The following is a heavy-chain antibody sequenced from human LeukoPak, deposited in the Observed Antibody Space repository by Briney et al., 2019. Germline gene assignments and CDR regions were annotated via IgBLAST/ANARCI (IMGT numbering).Heavy chain of an antibody. CDR2: INPNSGGT. V-gene: IGHV1-2*02. J-gene: IGHJ4*02. CDR3: ARGSDVLPVYYFDS. CDR1: GYTFTDYY. D-gene: IGHD5-24*01. Sequence: ASVKVSCKASGYTFTDYYMHWVRQAPGQGLEWMGWINPNSGGTNYAQKFQGRVTMTRDTSISTAYMELSRLRSDDTALYYCARGSDVLPVYYFDSWGQGTLVTVSS.